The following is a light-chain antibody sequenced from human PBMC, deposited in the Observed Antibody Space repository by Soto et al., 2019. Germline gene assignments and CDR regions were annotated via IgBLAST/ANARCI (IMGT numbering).Light chain of an antibody. J-gene: IGLJ3*02. Sequence: QSALTQPASVSGSPGQSITISCTGNSSDVGGYNYVSWYQQHPGKAPKLLIYGNSNRPSGVPDRFSGSKSGTSASLAITGLQAEDEADYYCQSYDSSLSGWVFGGGTKVTVL. V-gene: IGLV2-14*01. CDR1: SSDVGGYNY. CDR2: GNS. CDR3: QSYDSSLSGWV.